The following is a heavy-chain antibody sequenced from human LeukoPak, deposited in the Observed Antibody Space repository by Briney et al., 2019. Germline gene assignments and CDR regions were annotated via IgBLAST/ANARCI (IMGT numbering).Heavy chain of an antibody. J-gene: IGHJ4*02. CDR3: ARALRYRWLLGGDYFDY. CDR2: INPNSGGT. D-gene: IGHD3-22*01. V-gene: IGHV1-2*02. Sequence: ASVKVSCKASGYTFTGYYMHWVRQAPGQGLEWMGWINPNSGGTNYAQKFQGRVTMTRDTSISTAYMELSRLRSDDTAVYYCARALRYRWLLGGDYFDYWGQGTLVTVSS. CDR1: GYTFTGYY.